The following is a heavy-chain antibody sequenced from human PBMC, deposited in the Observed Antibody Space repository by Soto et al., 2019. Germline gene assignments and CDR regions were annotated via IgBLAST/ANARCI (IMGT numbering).Heavy chain of an antibody. CDR3: VRDSPYYYDSSGYYEGNY. V-gene: IGHV3-66*01. CDR1: GFTFSSYW. J-gene: IGHJ4*02. CDR2: IYSGGST. D-gene: IGHD3-22*01. Sequence: QPGGSLRLSCAASGFTFSSYWMHWVRQAPGKGLEWVSVIYSGGSTYYADSVKGRFTISRDNSKNTLYLQMNSLRAEDTAVYYCVRDSPYYYDSSGYYEGNYWGQGTLVTVSS.